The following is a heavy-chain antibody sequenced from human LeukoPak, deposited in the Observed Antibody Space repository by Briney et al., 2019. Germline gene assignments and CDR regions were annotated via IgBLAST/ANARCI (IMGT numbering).Heavy chain of an antibody. V-gene: IGHV3-66*01. CDR1: GFTVSSNY. CDR3: ARGGEAVAGDAFDI. J-gene: IGHJ3*02. D-gene: IGHD6-19*01. CDR2: IYSGGST. Sequence: GGSLRLSCAASGFTVSSNYMSGVRQAPGKGLEWVSVIYSGGSTYYADSVKGRFTISRDNSKNTLYLQMNSLRAEDTAVYYCARGGEAVAGDAFDIWGQGTMVTVSS.